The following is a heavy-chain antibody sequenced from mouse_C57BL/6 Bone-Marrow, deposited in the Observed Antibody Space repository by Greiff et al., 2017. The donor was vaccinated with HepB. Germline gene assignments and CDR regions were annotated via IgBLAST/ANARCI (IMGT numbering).Heavy chain of an antibody. J-gene: IGHJ2*01. D-gene: IGHD4-1*01. CDR3: ARPKLGRGYYFDY. Sequence: VQVVESGGGLVQPGGSLKLSCAASGFTFSDYYMYWVRQTPEKRLEWVAYISNGGGSTYYPDTVKGRFTISRDNAKNTLYLQMSRLKSEDTAMYYCARPKLGRGYYFDYWGQGTTLTVSS. CDR2: ISNGGGST. CDR1: GFTFSDYY. V-gene: IGHV5-12*01.